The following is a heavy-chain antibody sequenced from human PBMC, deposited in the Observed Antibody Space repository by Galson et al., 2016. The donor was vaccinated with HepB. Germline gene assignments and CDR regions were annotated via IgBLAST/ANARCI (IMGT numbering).Heavy chain of an antibody. CDR1: GFTFTHAW. CDR3: ATGLGGSDYDH. V-gene: IGHV3-15*05. CDR2: IKSKIDGGTL. Sequence: SLRLSCAASGFTFTHAWMTWVRQAPGKGLEWVGRIKSKIDGGTLDSAAPVKGRFSIPRDDAKNTLFPEMSSLKSEDTGVYYRATGLGGSDYDHWGLGTLVIVPS. D-gene: IGHD1-26*01. J-gene: IGHJ4*02.